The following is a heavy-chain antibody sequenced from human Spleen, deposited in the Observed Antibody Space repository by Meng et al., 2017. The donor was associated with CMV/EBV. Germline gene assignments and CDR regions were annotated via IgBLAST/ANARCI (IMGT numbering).Heavy chain of an antibody. CDR3: AKGVARRVNYYGMDV. CDR1: GFTFDDYA. V-gene: IGHV3-9*01. D-gene: IGHD6-6*01. J-gene: IGHJ6*02. Sequence: SLKISCAASGFTFDDYAMHWVRQAPGKGLEWVPGISWNSGSIGYADSVKGRFTISRDNAKNSLYLQMNSLRAEDTALYYCAKGVARRVNYYGMDVWGQGTTVTVSS. CDR2: ISWNSGSI.